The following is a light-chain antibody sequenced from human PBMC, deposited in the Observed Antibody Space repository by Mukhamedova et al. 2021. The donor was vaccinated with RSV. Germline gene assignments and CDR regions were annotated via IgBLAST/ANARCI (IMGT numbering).Light chain of an antibody. V-gene: IGLV2-14*01. CDR3: SSYTSSTLEI. CDR2: GT. Sequence: GTNRPAGISSRFSASKSANTASLTISGLQAEDEADYYCSSYTSSTLEIFSTGTKVTVL. J-gene: IGLJ1*01.